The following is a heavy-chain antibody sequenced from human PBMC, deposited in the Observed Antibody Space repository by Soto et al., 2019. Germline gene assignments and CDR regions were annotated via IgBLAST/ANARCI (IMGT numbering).Heavy chain of an antibody. CDR2: ISSSGSTI. J-gene: IGHJ4*02. D-gene: IGHD4-17*01. V-gene: IGHV3-48*03. CDR1: GFTFSSYE. Sequence: EVQLVESGGGLVQPGGSLRLSCAASGFTFSSYEMNWVRQAPGKGLEWVPYISSSGSTIYYADSVKGRFTISRDNAKNSLYLQMNSLRAEDTAVYYCARGDYGGNRVFDYWGQGTLVTVSS. CDR3: ARGDYGGNRVFDY.